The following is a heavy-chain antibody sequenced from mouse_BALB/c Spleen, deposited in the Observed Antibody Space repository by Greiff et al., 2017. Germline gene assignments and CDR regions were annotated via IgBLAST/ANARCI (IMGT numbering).Heavy chain of an antibody. D-gene: IGHD2-1*01. V-gene: IGHV5-12-1*01. CDR3: ARHIYYGNSYAMDY. J-gene: IGHJ4*01. CDR1: GFAFSSYD. CDR2: ISSGGGST. Sequence: EVQRVESGGGLVKPGGSLKLSCAASGFAFSSYDMSWVRQTPEKRLEWVAYISSGGGSTYYPDTVKGRFTISRDNAKNTLYLQMSSLKSEDTAMYYCARHIYYGNSYAMDYWGQGTSVTVSS.